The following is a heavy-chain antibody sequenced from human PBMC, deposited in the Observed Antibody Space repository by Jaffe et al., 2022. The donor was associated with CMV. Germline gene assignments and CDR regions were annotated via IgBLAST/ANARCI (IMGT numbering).Heavy chain of an antibody. J-gene: IGHJ6*02. Sequence: QVQLVESGGGVVQPGRSLRLSCAASGFTFSSYGMHWVRQAPGKGLEWVAVISYDGSNKYYADSVKGRFTISRDNSKNTLYLQMNSLRAEDTAVYYCAKDNRYHCSSTSCHRGGMDVWGQGTTVTVSS. CDR3: AKDNRYHCSSTSCHRGGMDV. D-gene: IGHD2-2*01. CDR1: GFTFSSYG. CDR2: ISYDGSNK. V-gene: IGHV3-30*18.